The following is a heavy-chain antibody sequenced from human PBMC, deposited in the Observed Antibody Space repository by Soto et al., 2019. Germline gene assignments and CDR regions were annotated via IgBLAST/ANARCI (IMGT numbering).Heavy chain of an antibody. J-gene: IGHJ2*01. CDR3: ARDLRSTDYYFDF. Sequence: QVQLVQSGGEVKNPGASVKVSCKASGYTFSNYGISWVRQAPGQGLEWMGWINGYNGDANYAQNLQGRVTVTTDTSTNTVYMEVRSLRFDDTAVYYCARDLRSTDYYFDFWGRGTLVIVSS. CDR2: INGYNGDA. V-gene: IGHV1-18*01. CDR1: GYTFSNYG. D-gene: IGHD2-2*01.